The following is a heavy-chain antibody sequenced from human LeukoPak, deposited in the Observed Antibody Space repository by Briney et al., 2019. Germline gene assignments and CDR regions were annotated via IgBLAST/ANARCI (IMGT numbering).Heavy chain of an antibody. D-gene: IGHD2-15*01. Sequence: ASVKVSCKASGYTFTGYYMHWVRQAPGQGLEWMGWINPNSGGTNYAQKVQGRVTMTRDTSISTAYMELSRLRSDDTAVYYCARDYCSGGSCYGTFDYWGQGTLVTVSS. CDR2: INPNSGGT. V-gene: IGHV1-2*02. CDR3: ARDYCSGGSCYGTFDY. J-gene: IGHJ4*02. CDR1: GYTFTGYY.